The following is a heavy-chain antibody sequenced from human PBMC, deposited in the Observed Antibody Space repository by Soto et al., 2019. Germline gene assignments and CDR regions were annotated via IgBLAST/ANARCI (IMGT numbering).Heavy chain of an antibody. CDR1: GFTFSSYA. CDR2: ISGSGGST. V-gene: IGHV3-23*01. Sequence: GGSLRLSCAASGFTFSSYAMSWVRQAPGKGLEWVLAISGSGGSTYYADSVKGRFTISRDNSKNTLCLQMNSLRAEDTAVYYCANGPRAVTTLDYYYYMDVWGKGTTVTVSS. CDR3: ANGPRAVTTLDYYYYMDV. J-gene: IGHJ6*03. D-gene: IGHD4-17*01.